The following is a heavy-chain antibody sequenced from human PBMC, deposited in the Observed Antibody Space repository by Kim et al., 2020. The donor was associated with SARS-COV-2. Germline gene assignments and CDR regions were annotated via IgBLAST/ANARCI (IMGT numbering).Heavy chain of an antibody. J-gene: IGHJ4*02. CDR3: ARDLFDWLLWGIDY. CDR1: GFTFSSYW. D-gene: IGHD3-9*01. Sequence: GGSLRLSCAASGFTFSSYWMSWVRQAPGKGLEWVANIKQDGSEKYYVDSVKGRFTISRDNAKNSLYLQMNSLRAEDTAVYYCARDLFDWLLWGIDYWGQGTLVTVSS. CDR2: IKQDGSEK. V-gene: IGHV3-7*03.